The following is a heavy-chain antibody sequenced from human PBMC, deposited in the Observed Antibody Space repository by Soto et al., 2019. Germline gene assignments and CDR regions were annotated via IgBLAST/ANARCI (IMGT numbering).Heavy chain of an antibody. CDR2: ISSSGSTI. V-gene: IGHV3-48*03. J-gene: IGHJ4*02. CDR3: ARDLYGGAY. Sequence: EVQLVESGGGLVQPGGSLRLSCEASGFTFSSYEMNWVRQAPGKGLEWVSYISSSGSTIYYADSVKGRFTISRDNAKNALYLQMNSLRAEDTAVYYCARDLYGGAYWGQGTLVTVSS. D-gene: IGHD4-17*01. CDR1: GFTFSSYE.